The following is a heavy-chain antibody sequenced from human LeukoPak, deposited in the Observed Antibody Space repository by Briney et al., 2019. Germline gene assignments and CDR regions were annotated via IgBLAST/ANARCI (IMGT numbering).Heavy chain of an antibody. V-gene: IGHV1-18*01. CDR3: ATDLADCSSTSCYSA. J-gene: IGHJ4*02. Sequence: ASVKVSCKASGYTFTSYGISWVRQAPGQGLEWMGWISAYNGNTIYAQKFQGRVTMTEDTSTDTAYMELSSLRSVDTAVYYCATDLADCSSTSCYSAWGQGTLVTVSS. D-gene: IGHD2-2*01. CDR2: ISAYNGNT. CDR1: GYTFTSYG.